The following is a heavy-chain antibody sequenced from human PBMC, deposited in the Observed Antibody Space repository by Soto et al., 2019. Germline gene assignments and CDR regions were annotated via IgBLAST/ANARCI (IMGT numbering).Heavy chain of an antibody. V-gene: IGHV3-30*18. D-gene: IGHD3-22*01. Sequence: GGSLRLSCAASGFTFSSYGMHWVRQAPGKGLEWVAVISYDGSNKYYADSVKGRFTISRDNSKNTLYLQMNSLRAEDTAVYYCAKVPYYYDSSGYTDAFDIWGQGTMVTVSS. CDR1: GFTFSSYG. CDR2: ISYDGSNK. CDR3: AKVPYYYDSSGYTDAFDI. J-gene: IGHJ3*02.